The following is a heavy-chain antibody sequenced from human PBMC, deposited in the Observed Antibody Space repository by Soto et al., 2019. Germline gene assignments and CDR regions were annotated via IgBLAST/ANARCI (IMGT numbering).Heavy chain of an antibody. CDR2: IKSKIDGETT. J-gene: IGHJ4*02. CDR1: GFTFSNAW. CDR3: ARGVTAGVDY. D-gene: IGHD1-26*01. Sequence: GGSLRLSCAGSGFTFSNAWMNWVRQAPGKGLEWVGRIKSKIDGETTDYAAPVKGRFTISRDDSKTTVFLQMNNLKTEDTAFYYCARGVTAGVDYWGQGTLVTVSS. V-gene: IGHV3-15*01.